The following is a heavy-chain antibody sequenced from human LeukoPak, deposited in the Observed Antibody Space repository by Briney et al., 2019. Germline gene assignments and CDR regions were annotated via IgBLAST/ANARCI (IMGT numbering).Heavy chain of an antibody. V-gene: IGHV3-30*03. J-gene: IGHJ4*02. CDR3: ARDEERIAAAGTFDY. D-gene: IGHD6-13*01. CDR1: GFTFSTYG. CDR2: ISYDGSNK. Sequence: GRSLRLSCAASGFTFSTYGMHWVRQAPGKGLEWVAVISYDGSNKYYADSVKGRFTLSRDNSKNTLYLQMNNLRAEDTAVYYCARDEERIAAAGTFDYWGQGTLVTVSS.